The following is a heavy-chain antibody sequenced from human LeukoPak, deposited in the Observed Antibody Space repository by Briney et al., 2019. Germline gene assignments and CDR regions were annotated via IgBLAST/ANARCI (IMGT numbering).Heavy chain of an antibody. Sequence: ASVKVSCKASGYTFTGYYMHWVRQAPGQGLEWMGWINPNSGGTNYAQKFQGRVTMTRDTSISTAYMELSRLRSDDTAVYYCARGYGITMVRGVMNYWGQGTLVTVSS. J-gene: IGHJ4*02. V-gene: IGHV1-2*02. CDR1: GYTFTGYY. CDR3: ARGYGITMVRGVMNY. CDR2: INPNSGGT. D-gene: IGHD3-10*01.